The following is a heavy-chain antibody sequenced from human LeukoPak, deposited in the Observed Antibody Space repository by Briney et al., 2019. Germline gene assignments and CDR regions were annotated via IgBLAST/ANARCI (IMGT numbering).Heavy chain of an antibody. V-gene: IGHV1-18*01. J-gene: IGHJ3*02. CDR2: ISAYNGNT. CDR3: ARYYGWFGESESDAFDI. D-gene: IGHD3-10*01. Sequence: ASVKVSCXASGYTFTSYGISWVRQAPGQGLEGMGWISAYNGNTNYAQKLQGRVTMTTDTSTSTAYMELRSLRSDDTAVYYCARYYGWFGESESDAFDIWGQGTMVTVSS. CDR1: GYTFTSYG.